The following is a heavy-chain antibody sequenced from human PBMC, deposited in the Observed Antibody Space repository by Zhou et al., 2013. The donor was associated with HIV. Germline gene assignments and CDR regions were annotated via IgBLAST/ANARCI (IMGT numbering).Heavy chain of an antibody. CDR2: IIPKFGTT. D-gene: IGHD4-17*01. CDR3: ARDEMVGETFDM. CDR1: GGTFSTYA. J-gene: IGHJ3*02. Sequence: QVQLVQSGAEMKKPGSSVKVSCKASGGTFSTYAINWVRQAPGEGLEWLGEIIPKFGTTSYAQRFQGRVTITADESASTNFLEVHRLTSDDTAVYYCARDEMVGETFDMWGQGDRGHRLF. V-gene: IGHV1-69*12.